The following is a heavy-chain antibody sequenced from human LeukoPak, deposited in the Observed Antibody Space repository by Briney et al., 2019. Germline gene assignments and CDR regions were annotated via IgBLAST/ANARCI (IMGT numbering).Heavy chain of an antibody. J-gene: IGHJ4*02. CDR3: AISSGYLNY. D-gene: IGHD3-22*01. CDR2: INHSGST. Sequence: PSETLSLTCAVYGGSFSGYYWSWIRQPPGKGLEWIGEINHSGSTNYNPSLKSRVTIPVDTSKNQFSLKLSSVTAADTAVYYCAISSGYLNYWGQGTLVTVSS. CDR1: GGSFSGYY. V-gene: IGHV4-34*01.